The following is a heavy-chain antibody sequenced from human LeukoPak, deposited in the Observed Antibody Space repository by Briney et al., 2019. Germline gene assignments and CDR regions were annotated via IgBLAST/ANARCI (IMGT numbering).Heavy chain of an antibody. CDR3: ARDFPRYYYDSSGYYNDY. V-gene: IGHV1-2*06. Sequence: ASVTVSCTASGYTFTGYYMHWVRQAPGQGLEWMGRINPNSGGTNYAQKFQGRVTMTRDTSISTAYMELSRLRSDVTAVYYCARDFPRYYYDSSGYYNDYWGQGTLVTVSS. CDR2: INPNSGGT. D-gene: IGHD3-22*01. CDR1: GYTFTGYY. J-gene: IGHJ4*02.